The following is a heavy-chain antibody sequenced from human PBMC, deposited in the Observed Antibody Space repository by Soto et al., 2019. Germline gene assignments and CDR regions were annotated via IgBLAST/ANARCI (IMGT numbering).Heavy chain of an antibody. CDR1: GYTFTSYA. V-gene: IGHV1-3*01. CDR2: INAGNGNT. CDR3: ARSPYCSSTGCGPFYYYYGMDV. D-gene: IGHD2-2*01. J-gene: IGHJ6*02. Sequence: ASVKVSCKASGYTFTSYAMHWVRQAPGQRLEWMGWINAGNGNTKYSQKFQGRVTITRDTSASTAYMELSSLRSEDTAVYYCARSPYCSSTGCGPFYYYYGMDVWGQGTTVTVSS.